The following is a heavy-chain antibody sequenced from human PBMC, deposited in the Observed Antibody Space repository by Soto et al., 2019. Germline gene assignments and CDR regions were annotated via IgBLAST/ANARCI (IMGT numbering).Heavy chain of an antibody. CDR1: GGTFSSYA. J-gene: IGHJ6*02. CDR3: ARVPALYYYYGMDV. CDR2: IIPIFCTA. V-gene: IGHV1-69*13. Sequence: RASVKVSCKASGGTFSSYAISWVRQAPGQGLEWMGGIIPIFCTANYAQKFQGRVTITADESTSTAYMELSSLRSEDTAVYYCARVPALYYYYGMDVWGQGXTVTV.